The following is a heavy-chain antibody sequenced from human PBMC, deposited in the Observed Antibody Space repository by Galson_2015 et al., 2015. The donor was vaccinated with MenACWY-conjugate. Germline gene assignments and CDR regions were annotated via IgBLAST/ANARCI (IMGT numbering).Heavy chain of an antibody. V-gene: IGHV3-21*01. J-gene: IGHJ4*02. CDR3: ARPYSRIGVALDS. CDR1: GFTFSHYS. D-gene: IGHD6-19*01. CDR2: IGSTSSHI. Sequence: LRLSCAASGFTFSHYSLNWVRQAPGKGLEWVSAIGSTSSHIYYADSVKGRFTISRDNAKNSVTLQMNSLRAEDTALYYCARPYSRIGVALDSWGQGTLVTVSS.